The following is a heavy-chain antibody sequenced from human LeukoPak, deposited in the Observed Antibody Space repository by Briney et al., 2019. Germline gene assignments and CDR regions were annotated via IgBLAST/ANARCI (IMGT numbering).Heavy chain of an antibody. Sequence: PSETPSLTCTVSGYSISSGYYWGWIRQPPGKGLEWIGNIYHSGSTYYNPSLKGRVTISVDTSKNQFSLRLSSVTAADTAVYYCARDGMHYYDTSGYLNAFDFWGQGTMVTVSS. V-gene: IGHV4-38-2*02. CDR3: ARDGMHYYDTSGYLNAFDF. D-gene: IGHD3-22*01. J-gene: IGHJ3*01. CDR1: GYSISSGYY. CDR2: IYHSGST.